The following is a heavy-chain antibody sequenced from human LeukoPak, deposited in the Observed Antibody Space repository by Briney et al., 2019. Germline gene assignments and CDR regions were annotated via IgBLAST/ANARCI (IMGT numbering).Heavy chain of an antibody. CDR2: INHSGST. Sequence: SETLSLTCAVYGVSFSGYYWSWIRQPPGKGLEWLGEINHSGSTNYNPSLKSRVTISVDTSKNQFSLKLSSVTAADTAVYYCARGLEYYDSSGYYYAWHFDYWGQGTLVTVSS. CDR1: GVSFSGYY. J-gene: IGHJ4*02. V-gene: IGHV4-34*01. CDR3: ARGLEYYDSSGYYYAWHFDY. D-gene: IGHD3-22*01.